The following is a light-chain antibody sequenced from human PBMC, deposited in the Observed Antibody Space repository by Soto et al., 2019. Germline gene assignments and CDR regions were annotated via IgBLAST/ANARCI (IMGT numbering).Light chain of an antibody. V-gene: IGKV3-15*01. CDR1: QSVSSD. CDR2: GAS. CDR3: QQFYRGWT. J-gene: IGKJ1*01. Sequence: EIVMTQSPATLSVSPGKRATLSCRASQSVSSDLAWYQQKPGQAPSLLIYGASTRATAIPARFSGSGSGTEFTLTISSLQSEDFAVYYCQQFYRGWTFGQGTKVEIE.